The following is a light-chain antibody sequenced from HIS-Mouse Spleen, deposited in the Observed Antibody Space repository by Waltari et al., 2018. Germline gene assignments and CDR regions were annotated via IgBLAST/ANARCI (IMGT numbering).Light chain of an antibody. J-gene: IGLJ2*01. CDR3: SSYTSSSTPV. CDR1: SSDVGGYNY. CDR2: DVS. V-gene: IGLV2-14*03. Sequence: QSALTQPASVSGSPGQSITISCTGTSSDVGGYNYVSWYQQHPGKAPKLRIYDVSNRPSGVSNRFSGSKSVNTASLTISGLQAEDEADYYCSSYTSSSTPVFGGGTKLTVL.